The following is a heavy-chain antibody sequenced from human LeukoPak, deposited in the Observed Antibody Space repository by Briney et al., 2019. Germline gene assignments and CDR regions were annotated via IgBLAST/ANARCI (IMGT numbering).Heavy chain of an antibody. Sequence: SETLSLTCTVSGGSISSYYWSWIRQPAGKGLEWIGRIYTSGSTNYNPSLKSRVTMSVDTSKNQFSLKLSSVTAADTAVYYCARDSGGYGDPPDAFDIWGQGTMVTVSS. J-gene: IGHJ3*02. CDR3: ARDSGGYGDPPDAFDI. CDR1: GGSISSYY. V-gene: IGHV4-4*07. CDR2: IYTSGST. D-gene: IGHD4-17*01.